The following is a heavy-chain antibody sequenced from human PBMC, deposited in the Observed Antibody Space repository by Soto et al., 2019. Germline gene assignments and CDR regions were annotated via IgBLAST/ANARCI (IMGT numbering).Heavy chain of an antibody. V-gene: IGHV3-15*07. J-gene: IGHJ4*02. CDR2: IKRATDGGTA. CDR1: GFSFSNAW. D-gene: IGHD2-21*01. Sequence: EVQLVESGGGLVKPGGSLRLSCAASGFSFSNAWMNWVRQAPGQGLEWVGRIKRATDGGTAEYAPPVEGRFTISRDDSKSTLYLQMNSLKIEDTAVYYCMDTHMSATWDYWGQGALVTVSS. CDR3: MDTHMSATWDY.